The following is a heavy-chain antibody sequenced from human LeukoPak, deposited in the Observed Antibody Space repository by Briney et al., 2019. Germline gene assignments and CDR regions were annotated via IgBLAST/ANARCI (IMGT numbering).Heavy chain of an antibody. J-gene: IGHJ5*02. D-gene: IGHD3-9*01. CDR3: ARDLGDYDILTGYYPNWFDP. Sequence: PSETLSLTCTVSGGSISSYYWSWIRQPPGKGLEWIGHIYYSGSTNYNPSLKSRVTISVDTSKNQFSLKLSSVTAADTAVYYCARDLGDYDILTGYYPNWFDPWGQGTLVTVSS. V-gene: IGHV4-59*01. CDR1: GGSISSYY. CDR2: IYYSGST.